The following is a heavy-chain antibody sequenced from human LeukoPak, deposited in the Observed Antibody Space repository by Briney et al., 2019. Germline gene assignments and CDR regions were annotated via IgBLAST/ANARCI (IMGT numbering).Heavy chain of an antibody. D-gene: IGHD3-10*01. Sequence: PGGSLRLSCAASGFSFSSFAMTWVRQAPGKGLGWVAVIWYDGSNKYYADSVKGRFTISRDNSKNTLYLQMNSLRAEDTAVYYCARDLERYYYGSGSSHYYYYGMDVWGQGTTVTVSS. CDR3: ARDLERYYYGSGSSHYYYYGMDV. J-gene: IGHJ6*02. V-gene: IGHV3-33*08. CDR1: GFSFSSFA. CDR2: IWYDGSNK.